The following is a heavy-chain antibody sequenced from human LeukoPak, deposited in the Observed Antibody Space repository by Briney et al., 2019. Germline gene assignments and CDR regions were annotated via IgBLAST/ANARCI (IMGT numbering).Heavy chain of an antibody. CDR2: ISGGGRST. CDR1: GFTFSSYA. J-gene: IGHJ5*02. Sequence: GGSLRLSCAASGFTFSSYAMSWVRQPPGKGLEWVSGISGGGRSTYYADSVKGRFTISRDFSNNTLYLQMNSLRAEDTAVYYCAKDVLGEDNWFDPWGQGTLVTVSS. CDR3: AKDVLGEDNWFDP. D-gene: IGHD3-10*01. V-gene: IGHV3-23*01.